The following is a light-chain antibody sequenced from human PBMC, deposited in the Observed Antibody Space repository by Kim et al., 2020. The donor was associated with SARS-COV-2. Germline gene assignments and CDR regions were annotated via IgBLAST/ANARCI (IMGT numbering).Light chain of an antibody. J-gene: IGKJ2*01. CDR1: QSISSY. V-gene: IGKV1-39*01. CDR2: AAS. Sequence: SASVRDRVTITCRASQSISSYLTWYQQKPGKAPKLLIYAASSLQSRVPSRFSGSGSGTDFALTISSLQPEEFATYYCQQSYSTPYTFGQGTKLEIK. CDR3: QQSYSTPYT.